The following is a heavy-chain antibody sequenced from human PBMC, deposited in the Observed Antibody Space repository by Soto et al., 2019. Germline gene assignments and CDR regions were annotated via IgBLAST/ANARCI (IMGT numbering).Heavy chain of an antibody. CDR1: GCTFSSYA. J-gene: IGHJ4*02. V-gene: IGHV1-69*13. D-gene: IGHD6-13*01. CDR3: AAGAGYSSSWYSVY. CDR2: IIPIFGTA. Sequence: AVKVSCKASGCTFSSYAISWVRQAPGQGLEWMGGIIPIFGTANYAQKFQGRVTITADESTSTAYMELSSLRSEDTAVYYCAAGAGYSSSWYSVYWGQGTLVTVSS.